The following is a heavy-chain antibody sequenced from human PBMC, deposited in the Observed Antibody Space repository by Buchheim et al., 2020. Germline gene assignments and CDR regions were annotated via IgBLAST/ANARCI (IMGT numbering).Heavy chain of an antibody. CDR3: ARALMSCSSTSCYWDQVGYYGMDV. CDR2: IWYDGTNK. J-gene: IGHJ6*02. D-gene: IGHD2-2*01. V-gene: IGHV3-33*01. Sequence: QVQLVESGGGVVQPGRSLRLSCAASGFNFSNYGMHWVRQAPGKGLEWVAIIWYDGTNKNYADSVKGRFTISRDNSKNTLSLQMNSLRAEDTAVYYCARALMSCSSTSCYWDQVGYYGMDVWGQGTT. CDR1: GFNFSNYG.